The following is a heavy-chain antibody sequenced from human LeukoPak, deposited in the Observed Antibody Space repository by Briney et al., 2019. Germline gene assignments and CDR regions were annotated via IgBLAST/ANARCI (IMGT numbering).Heavy chain of an antibody. V-gene: IGHV1-18*01. J-gene: IGHJ5*02. CDR3: AKHSSGYLNWFDP. CDR1: GYTFTSYG. D-gene: IGHD3-22*01. CDR2: ISAYNGNT. Sequence: ASVKVSCKASGYTFTSYGISWVRQAPGQGLEWMGWISAYNGNTNYAQKLQGRVTMTTDPSTSTAYMELRSLRSDDTAVYYCAKHSSGYLNWFDPWGQGTLVTVSS.